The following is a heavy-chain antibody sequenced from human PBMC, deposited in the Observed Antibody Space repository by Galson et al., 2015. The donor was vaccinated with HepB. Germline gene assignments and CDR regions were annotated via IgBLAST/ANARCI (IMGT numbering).Heavy chain of an antibody. CDR2: IRYDGTIK. J-gene: IGHJ4*02. CDR1: GFTLSNYG. CDR3: APEGRDGYRDY. Sequence: PPRHPCAVSGFTLSNYGMHWVRQAPGKGLEWVAFIRYDGTIKYYADSVKGRFTISRDNSKNTLYPQMNSLRGEDTAVYYCAPEGRDGYRDYGGQGTLVTVSS. V-gene: IGHV3-30*02. D-gene: IGHD5-24*01.